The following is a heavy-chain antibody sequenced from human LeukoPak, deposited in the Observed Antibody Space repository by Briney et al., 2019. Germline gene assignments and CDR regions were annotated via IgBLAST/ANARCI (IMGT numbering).Heavy chain of an antibody. V-gene: IGHV3-74*01. D-gene: IGHD4-17*01. CDR1: GFTFSSYW. J-gene: IGHJ4*02. CDR3: ARGGDYPFDY. CDR2: INSGGSSA. Sequence: GGSLRLSCAASGFTFSSYWMHWVRQVPGKGLVWVSRINSGGSSASHADSVKGRFTISRDNAKNTLYLQMNSLRAEDTAVYYCARGGDYPFDYWGQGTLVTVSS.